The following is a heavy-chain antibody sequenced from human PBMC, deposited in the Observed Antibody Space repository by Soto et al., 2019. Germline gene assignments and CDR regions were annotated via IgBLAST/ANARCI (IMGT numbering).Heavy chain of an antibody. CDR3: ARRGSGHTFDY. CDR2: IHGAATT. D-gene: IGHD3-10*01. CDR1: GASISRTGFH. V-gene: IGHV4-39*01. Sequence: SETLSLTCAVSGASISRTGFHWGWIRQPPGQGLEWIGSIHGAATTFYNSSLKSRVTISADTSNNHFSLKLSSVTAADTAVYYCARRGSGHTFDYWGQGTLVTVSS. J-gene: IGHJ4*02.